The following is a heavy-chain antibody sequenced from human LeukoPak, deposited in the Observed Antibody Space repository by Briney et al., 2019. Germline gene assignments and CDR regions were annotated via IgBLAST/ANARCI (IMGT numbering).Heavy chain of an antibody. CDR2: IIPIFGTA. CDR1: GGTFSSYA. Sequence: GSSVKVSCKASGGTFSSYAISWVRQAPGQGLEWMGGIIPIFGTANYAQKFQGRVTITADKSTSTAYMELSSLRSEDTAVYYCARDLPSYGDYGSYWGQGTLVTVSS. D-gene: IGHD4-17*01. V-gene: IGHV1-69*06. CDR3: ARDLPSYGDYGSY. J-gene: IGHJ4*02.